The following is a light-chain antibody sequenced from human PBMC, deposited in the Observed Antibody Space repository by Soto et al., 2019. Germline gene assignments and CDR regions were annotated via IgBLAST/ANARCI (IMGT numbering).Light chain of an antibody. Sequence: EIVKIRSPATPSVSREERATLACMATQRVSNSLACYQQKPGQAPRLLVYSPSTSATGIPARFSGGGSVTELTQTCSSLPAEDLAVYDCQQYNNWPSSTFGQGTKVDIK. CDR1: QRVSNS. J-gene: IGKJ1*01. V-gene: IGKV3-15*01. CDR2: SPS. CDR3: QQYNNWPSST.